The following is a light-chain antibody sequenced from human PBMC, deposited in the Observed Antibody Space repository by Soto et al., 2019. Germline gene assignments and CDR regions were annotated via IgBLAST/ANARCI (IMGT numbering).Light chain of an antibody. CDR1: QNINNW. Sequence: DIQMTQSPSTLSASIGARVTITCRASQNINNWSAWYQQNPGKAPKFLIYDASTLESGVPSRFSGSGFGTEFSLTISSLQPDDFGSYYCQHMRTFGQGTKVEMK. V-gene: IGKV1-5*01. J-gene: IGKJ1*01. CDR2: DAS. CDR3: QHMRT.